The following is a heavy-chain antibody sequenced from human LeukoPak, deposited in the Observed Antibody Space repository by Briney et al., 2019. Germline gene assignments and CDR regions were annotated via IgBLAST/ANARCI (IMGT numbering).Heavy chain of an antibody. D-gene: IGHD1-1*01. CDR2: FDPEDGET. CDR1: GYTLTELS. J-gene: IGHJ3*02. CDR3: ATDHTTGTTVGAFDI. V-gene: IGHV1-24*01. Sequence: PGASVKVSCKVSGYTLTELSMHWVRQAPGKGLEWMGGFDPEDGETIYAQKFQGRVTMTEDTSTDTAYMELSSLRSEDTAVYYCATDHTTGTTVGAFDIWGQGTMVIVSS.